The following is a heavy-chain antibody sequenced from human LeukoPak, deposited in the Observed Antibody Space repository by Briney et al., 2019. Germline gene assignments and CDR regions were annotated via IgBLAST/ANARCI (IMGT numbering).Heavy chain of an antibody. CDR1: GFTFTRYA. CDR3: AKEASPNRYGGNSRLCYFGMDV. V-gene: IGHV3-23*01. CDR2: ISGSGGST. Sequence: PVRSLRLSCAASGFTFTRYAMTWVRQAPGQGLEWVSAISGSGGSTYYAACVKGRFTIPRDNSKHTLYLQMNSLRAEDAAVYYCAKEASPNRYGGNSRLCYFGMDVWGQGTTVTVSS. D-gene: IGHD4-23*01. J-gene: IGHJ6*02.